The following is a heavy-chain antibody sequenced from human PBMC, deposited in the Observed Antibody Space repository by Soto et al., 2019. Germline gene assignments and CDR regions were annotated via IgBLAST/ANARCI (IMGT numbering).Heavy chain of an antibody. Sequence: SLRLSCAASGFTFSSYGMHWVRQAPGKGLEWVAVISYDGSNKYYADSVKGRFTISRDNSKNTLYLQMNSLRAEDTAVYYCAMGYYGSGSSNYYYGMDVWGQGTTVTVSS. J-gene: IGHJ6*02. V-gene: IGHV3-30*03. D-gene: IGHD3-10*01. CDR3: AMGYYGSGSSNYYYGMDV. CDR1: GFTFSSYG. CDR2: ISYDGSNK.